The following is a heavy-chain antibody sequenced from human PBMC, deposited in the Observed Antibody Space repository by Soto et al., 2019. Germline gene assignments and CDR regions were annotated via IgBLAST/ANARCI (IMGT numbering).Heavy chain of an antibody. CDR2: IIPILGIA. CDR3: ARVGRYTRITMVRGVITNSSYYYMDV. V-gene: IGHV1-69*02. D-gene: IGHD3-10*01. Sequence: ASVKVSCKASGGTFSSYTISWVRQAPGQGLEWMGRIIPILGIANYAQKFQGRVTITADKSTSTAYMELSSLRSEDTAVYYCARVGRYTRITMVRGVITNSSYYYMDVWGKGTTVTVSS. CDR1: GGTFSSYT. J-gene: IGHJ6*03.